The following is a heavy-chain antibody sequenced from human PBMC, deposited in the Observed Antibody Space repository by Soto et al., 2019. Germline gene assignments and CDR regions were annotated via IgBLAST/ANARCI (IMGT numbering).Heavy chain of an antibody. J-gene: IGHJ4*02. CDR2: ISAYNGNT. V-gene: IGHV1-18*01. Sequence: QVQLVQSGAEVQKPGASVKVSCKASGYTFTSYGISWVRQAPGQGLEWMGWISAYNGNTNYAQKLQGRVTMTADPSSSTADMELRSLRSDDTAVDYCARGYSGYDDFDYWGQGTLVTVSS. CDR1: GYTFTSYG. CDR3: ARGYSGYDDFDY. D-gene: IGHD5-12*01.